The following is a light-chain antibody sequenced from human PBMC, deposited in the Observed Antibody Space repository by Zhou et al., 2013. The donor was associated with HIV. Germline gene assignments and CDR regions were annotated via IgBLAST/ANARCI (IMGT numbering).Light chain of an antibody. CDR3: MQTLQTPRT. Sequence: DIVMTQSPLSLPVTPGEPASISCRSSQSLLHFNGYNYLDWYLQKPGQSPQLLIYLGSDRASGVPDRFSGTGSGTYFTLEISRVEAEDVGVYYCMQTLQTPRTFGQGTQLEIK. CDR1: QSLLHFNGYNY. J-gene: IGKJ2*01. V-gene: IGKV2-28*01. CDR2: LGS.